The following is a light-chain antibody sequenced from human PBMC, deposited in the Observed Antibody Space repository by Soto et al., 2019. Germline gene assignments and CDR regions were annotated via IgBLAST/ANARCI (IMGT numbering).Light chain of an antibody. CDR3: LSYDSSLSGYV. J-gene: IGLJ1*01. V-gene: IGLV1-40*01. Sequence: QSVLTQPPSVSGAPGQRVTISCTGSSSNIGAGYDVHWYQQLPGTAPKLLIYGNSNRLSGVPDRFSGSKSGTSASLAITGLQAEDEADYYCLSYDSSLSGYVFGTGTKLTVL. CDR2: GNS. CDR1: SSNIGAGYD.